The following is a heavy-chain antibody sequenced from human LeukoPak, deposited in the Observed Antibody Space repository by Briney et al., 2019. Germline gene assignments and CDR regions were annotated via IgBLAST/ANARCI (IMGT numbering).Heavy chain of an antibody. CDR1: GFTFSSYS. J-gene: IGHJ1*01. V-gene: IGHV3-21*01. CDR2: ISSSSSYI. Sequence: GGSLRLSCAASGFTFSSYSMNWVRQAPGKGLEWVSSISSSSSYIYYADSVKGRFTISRDNAKNSPYLQMNSLRAEDTAVYYCARGPRQNDYGDYPDPIYFQHWGQGTLVTVSS. CDR3: ARGPRQNDYGDYPDPIYFQH. D-gene: IGHD4-17*01.